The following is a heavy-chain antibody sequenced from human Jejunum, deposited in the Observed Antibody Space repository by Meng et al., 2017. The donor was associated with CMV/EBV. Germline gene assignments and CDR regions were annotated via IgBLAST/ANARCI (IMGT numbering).Heavy chain of an antibody. D-gene: IGHD2-15*01. CDR2: VFYSGSA. V-gene: IGHV4-39*01. CDR3: ARQNRYCSGGICYRYFDY. J-gene: IGHJ4*02. CDR1: ISSSSYY. Sequence: ISSSSYYWGGLRQPPGQGLECIGSVFYSGSAYFNPSLRSRVTMPVDTSKNQFSLRLTSVTAADTAAYYCARQNRYCSGGICYRYFDYWGQGALVTVSS.